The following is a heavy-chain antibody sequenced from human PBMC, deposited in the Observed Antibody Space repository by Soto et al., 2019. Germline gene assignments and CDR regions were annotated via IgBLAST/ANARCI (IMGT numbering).Heavy chain of an antibody. CDR1: GGTFCSYA. CDR3: ARGAVITMIVVVTYAFDI. J-gene: IGHJ3*02. V-gene: IGHV1-69*01. Sequence: QVQLVQSGAEVKKPGSSVKVSCKASGGTFCSYAISWVRQAPGQGLEWMGGIIPIFGTANYAQKFQGRVTITADESTSTAYMELSSLRSEDTAVYYCARGAVITMIVVVTYAFDIWGQGTMVTVSS. CDR2: IIPIFGTA. D-gene: IGHD3-22*01.